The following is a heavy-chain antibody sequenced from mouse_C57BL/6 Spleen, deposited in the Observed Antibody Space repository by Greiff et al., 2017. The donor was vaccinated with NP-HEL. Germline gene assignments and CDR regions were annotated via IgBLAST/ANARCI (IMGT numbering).Heavy chain of an antibody. CDR2: ISSGGSYT. V-gene: IGHV5-6*02. D-gene: IGHD3-2*02. Sequence: EVKLVESGGDLVKPGGSLKLSCAASGFTFSSYGMSWVRQTPDKRLEWVATISSGGSYTYYPDSVKGRFTISRDNAKNTLYLQMSSLKSEDTAMYYCARNDSSGYEDAMDYWGQGTSVTVSS. CDR1: GFTFSSYG. CDR3: ARNDSSGYEDAMDY. J-gene: IGHJ4*01.